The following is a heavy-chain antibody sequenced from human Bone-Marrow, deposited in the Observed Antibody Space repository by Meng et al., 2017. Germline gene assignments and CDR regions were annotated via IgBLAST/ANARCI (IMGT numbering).Heavy chain of an antibody. CDR3: AGNYDILTGYAY. J-gene: IGHJ4*02. V-gene: IGHV4-61*05. D-gene: IGHD3-9*01. CDR2: IYYSGST. CDR1: GGSISSSSYY. Sequence: SETLSLTCTVSGGSISSSSYYWSWIRQPPGKGLEWIGYIYYSGSTNYNPSLKSRVTISVDTSKNQFSLKLSSVTAADTAVYYCAGNYDILTGYAYWGQGTRVTGYS.